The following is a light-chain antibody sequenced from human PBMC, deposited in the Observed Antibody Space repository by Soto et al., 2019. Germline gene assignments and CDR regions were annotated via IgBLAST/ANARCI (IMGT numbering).Light chain of an antibody. CDR1: QRISNY. CDR2: AAS. Sequence: DIQVTQSPSSLSASVGDRVTITCRASQRISNYLNWYQQKPGKAPNLLIYAASSLQSGVPSRFSGSGSGTAFTLTISSLQPEDFATYYCQQTYSTPLTFGGGTKVAIK. CDR3: QQTYSTPLT. J-gene: IGKJ4*01. V-gene: IGKV1-39*01.